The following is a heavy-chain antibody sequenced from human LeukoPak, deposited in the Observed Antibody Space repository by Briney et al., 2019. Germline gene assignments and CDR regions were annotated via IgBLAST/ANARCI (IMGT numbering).Heavy chain of an antibody. CDR2: IYYGGST. V-gene: IGHV4-59*08. CDR1: GGSISSYY. CDR3: ARQSNLVATFYYYYYMDV. J-gene: IGHJ6*03. Sequence: SETLSLTCTVSGGSISSYYWSWIRQPPGKGLEWIGYIYYGGSTNYNPSLKSRVTISVDTSKNQFSLRLSSVTAADTAVYYCARQSNLVATFYYYYYMDVWGKGTTVTVSS. D-gene: IGHD5-12*01.